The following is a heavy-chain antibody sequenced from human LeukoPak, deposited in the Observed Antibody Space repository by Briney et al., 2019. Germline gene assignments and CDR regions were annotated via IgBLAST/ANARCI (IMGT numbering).Heavy chain of an antibody. CDR1: GGSISSYY. CDR2: IYTTGST. Sequence: SETLSLTCTVSGGSISSYYWTWIRQPAGKGLEWIGRIYTTGSTNYNPSLNSRVTMSVDTSKNQFSLKLSSVTAADTAVYYCARQKCTSTSCLTKNAFDIWGQGTMVTVSS. CDR3: ARQKCTSTSCLTKNAFDI. J-gene: IGHJ3*02. D-gene: IGHD2-2*01. V-gene: IGHV4-4*07.